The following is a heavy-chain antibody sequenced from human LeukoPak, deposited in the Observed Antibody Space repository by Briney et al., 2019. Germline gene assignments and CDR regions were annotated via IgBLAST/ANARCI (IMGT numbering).Heavy chain of an antibody. CDR2: IYYSGST. D-gene: IGHD2-15*01. Sequence: SETLSLTCTVSGGSISSGGYYWSWIRQPPGKGLEWIGSIYYSGSTYYNPSLKSRVTISVDTSKNQFSLKLSSVTAADTAVYYCARHTNCSGGSCYSGFDYWGQGTLVTVSS. CDR1: GGSISSGGYY. V-gene: IGHV4-39*01. J-gene: IGHJ4*02. CDR3: ARHTNCSGGSCYSGFDY.